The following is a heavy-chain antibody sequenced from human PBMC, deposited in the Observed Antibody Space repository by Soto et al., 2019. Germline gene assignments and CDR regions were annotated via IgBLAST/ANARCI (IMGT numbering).Heavy chain of an antibody. CDR3: AKDAPYCTNGVCSSYYGMDV. Sequence: GALLLSGAASECTFSSDAMSCVHQATGKGQEWVSAISGSGGSTYYADSVKGRFTISRDNSKNTLYLQMNSLRAEDTAVYYCAKDAPYCTNGVCSSYYGMDVWGQGTTVTVSS. CDR2: ISGSGGST. D-gene: IGHD2-8*01. V-gene: IGHV3-23*01. J-gene: IGHJ6*02. CDR1: ECTFSSDA.